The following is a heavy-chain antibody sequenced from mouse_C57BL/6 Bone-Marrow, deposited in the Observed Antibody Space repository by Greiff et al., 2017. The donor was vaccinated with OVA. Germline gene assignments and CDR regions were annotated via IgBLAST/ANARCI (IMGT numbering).Heavy chain of an antibody. CDR3: ARGNYGRDFDY. V-gene: IGHV1-18*01. D-gene: IGHD2-4*01. J-gene: IGHJ2*01. Sequence: EVQLQQSGPELVKPGASVKIPCKASGYTFTDYNMGWVKQSHGKSLEWIGDINPNNGGTIYNQKFKGKATLTVDKSSSTAYMELRSLTSEDTAVYYCARGNYGRDFDYWGQGTTLTVSS. CDR2: INPNNGGT. CDR1: GYTFTDYN.